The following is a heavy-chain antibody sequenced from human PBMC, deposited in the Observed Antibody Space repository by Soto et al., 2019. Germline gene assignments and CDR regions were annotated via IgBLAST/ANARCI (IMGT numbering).Heavy chain of an antibody. J-gene: IGHJ6*02. Sequence: GESLKISCKGSGYSFTNYWISWVRQMPGKGLEWMGRIDPTDSCTNYSPSLQGHVTISTDKSISTAYLQWSSLKASDTAMYYCARQSSSCSGGSCSLGDYYYGMDVWGQGTTVTVSS. V-gene: IGHV5-10-1*01. CDR2: IDPTDSCT. CDR3: ARQSSSCSGGSCSLGDYYYGMDV. D-gene: IGHD2-15*01. CDR1: GYSFTNYW.